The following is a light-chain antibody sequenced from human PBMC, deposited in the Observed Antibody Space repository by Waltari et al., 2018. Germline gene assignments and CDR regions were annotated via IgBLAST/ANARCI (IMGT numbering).Light chain of an antibody. CDR1: SRDIGSYGL. CDR2: GVG. J-gene: IGLJ1*01. Sequence: QSALTQPAFSSGSPGQSSTISCTGTSRDIGSYGLVSWYQQPPGKAPKVKIYGVGKRASGVPGRISGSRSGNTASLTISGLQAEDEAYYYCCSYASSGTFVFGTGTKVTVL. V-gene: IGLV2-23*02. CDR3: CSYASSGTFV.